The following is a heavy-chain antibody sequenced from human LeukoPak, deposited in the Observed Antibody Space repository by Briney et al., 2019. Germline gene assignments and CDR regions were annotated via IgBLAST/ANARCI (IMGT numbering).Heavy chain of an antibody. J-gene: IGHJ4*02. V-gene: IGHV3-23*01. CDR2: ISGSGGST. Sequence: GGSLRLSCAASGFTFSSYAMSWVRQAPGKGREWVSAISGSGGSTYYADSVKGRFTISRDNSKNTLYLQMNSLRAEDTAVYYCAKDIEFIVGATDYWGQGTLVTVSS. CDR1: GFTFSSYA. CDR3: AKDIEFIVGATDY. D-gene: IGHD1-26*01.